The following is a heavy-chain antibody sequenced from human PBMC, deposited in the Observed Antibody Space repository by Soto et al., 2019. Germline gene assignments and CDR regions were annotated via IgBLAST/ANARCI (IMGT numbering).Heavy chain of an antibody. D-gene: IGHD2-2*01. J-gene: IGHJ4*02. CDR3: ARENRVVPAAAFDY. CDR2: ISYDGSNK. V-gene: IGHV3-30-3*01. Sequence: PGGSLRLSCAASGFTFSSYAMHWVRQAPGKGLEWVAVISYDGSNKYYADSVKGRFTISRDNSKNTLYLQMNSLRAEDTAVYYCARENRVVPAAAFDYWGQGTLVTVSS. CDR1: GFTFSSYA.